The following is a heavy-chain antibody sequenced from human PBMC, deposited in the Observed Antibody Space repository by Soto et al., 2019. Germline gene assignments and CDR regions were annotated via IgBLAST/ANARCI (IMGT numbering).Heavy chain of an antibody. J-gene: IGHJ3*01. V-gene: IGHV3-73*01. Sequence: GGSLRLSCVASGFNFSVSAMHWVRQASGKGLEWVGRMKSKGNNYATAYAASVQGRFTISRDDSKNTTYLHISSLKTEDTAMYYCVKALSARYNSAKAFDVWGQGTMVTVSS. D-gene: IGHD2-2*02. CDR2: MKSKGNNYAT. CDR1: GFNFSVSA. CDR3: VKALSARYNSAKAFDV.